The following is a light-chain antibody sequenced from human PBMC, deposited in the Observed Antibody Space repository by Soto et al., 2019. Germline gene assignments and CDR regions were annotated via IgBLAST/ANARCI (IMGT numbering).Light chain of an antibody. CDR3: QKYSSVPV. V-gene: IGKV1-27*01. CDR2: AAS. CDR1: QGIRNF. Sequence: DIQMTQSPTSLSASVGDRVTITCRASQGIRNFVAWYQQKPGKPPKLLIYAASTLQSGVPSRFSGSGSGTDFTLIINSLQPEDVATYSCQKYSSVPVFGPGTKV. J-gene: IGKJ3*01.